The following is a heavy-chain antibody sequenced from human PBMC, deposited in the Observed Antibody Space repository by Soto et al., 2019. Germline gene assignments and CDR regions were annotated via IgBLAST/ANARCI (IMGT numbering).Heavy chain of an antibody. CDR2: INHSGST. CDR3: ATAGDTAMGAFDY. V-gene: IGHV4-34*01. D-gene: IGHD5-18*01. Sequence: SETLSLTCAVSGGSFSGYYWSWIRQPPGKGLEWIGEINHSGSTNYNPSLKSRVTISVDTSKNQFSLKLSSVTAADTAVYYCATAGDTAMGAFDYWGQGTLVTVSS. J-gene: IGHJ4*02. CDR1: GGSFSGYY.